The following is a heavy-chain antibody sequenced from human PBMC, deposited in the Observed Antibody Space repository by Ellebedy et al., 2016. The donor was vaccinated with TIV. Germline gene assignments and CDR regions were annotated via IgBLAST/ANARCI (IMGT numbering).Heavy chain of an antibody. CDR2: IHYSRGT. D-gene: IGHD3-22*01. CDR1: DGSITNYY. CDR3: SRRVAMVGVGAESWLDP. Sequence: MPSETLSLTCTVSDGSITNYYWNWIRQTQGKGLEWLGHIHYSRGTIYNPSLNGRVAISIATSKNQFSLRLTSVSAADTAIYYCSRRVAMVGVGAESWLDPWGQGVLVTVSS. V-gene: IGHV4-59*01. J-gene: IGHJ5*02.